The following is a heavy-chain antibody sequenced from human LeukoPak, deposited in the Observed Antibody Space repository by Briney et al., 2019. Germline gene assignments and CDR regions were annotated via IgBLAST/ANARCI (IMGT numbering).Heavy chain of an antibody. J-gene: IGHJ4*02. CDR3: ARVDRGSYLMFYYVDY. D-gene: IGHD1-26*01. Sequence: GGSLRLSCTASGFTFGDYAMTWVRQAPGKGLEWVGFIRSKIYGGTPEYAASVKGRFTISRDDSKGIAYLQMNSLRAEDTAVYYCARVDRGSYLMFYYVDYWGQGTLVTVSS. V-gene: IGHV3-49*04. CDR2: IRSKIYGGTP. CDR1: GFTFGDYA.